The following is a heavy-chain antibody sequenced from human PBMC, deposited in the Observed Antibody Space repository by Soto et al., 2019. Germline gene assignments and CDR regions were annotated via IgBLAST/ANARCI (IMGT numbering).Heavy chain of an antibody. D-gene: IGHD6-19*01. CDR2: INPKSGGT. V-gene: IGHV1-2*04. J-gene: IGHJ4*02. CDR1: GYTFTGYY. Sequence: ASVKVSCKASGYTFTGYYMHWVRQAPGQGLEWMGGINPKSGGTNYAQKFQGWVTMTMDTSISTAAMELSRLRSDDTAVYYCARGGWQSPPHYLDYWGQGTLVTVSS. CDR3: ARGGWQSPPHYLDY.